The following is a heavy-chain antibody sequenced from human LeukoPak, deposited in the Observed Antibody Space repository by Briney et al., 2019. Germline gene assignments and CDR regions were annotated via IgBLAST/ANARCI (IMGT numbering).Heavy chain of an antibody. J-gene: IGHJ3*02. CDR2: IYYSGST. CDR3: AGSSSYCSGGSCYSGGDAFDI. CDR1: GGSISSCDYY. Sequence: SQTLSLTCTVSGGSISSCDYYWSWIRQPPGKGLEWIGYIYYSGSTYYNPSLKSRVTISVDTSKNQFSLKLSSVTAADTAVYYCAGSSSYCSGGSCYSGGDAFDIWGQGTMVTVSS. V-gene: IGHV4-30-4*01. D-gene: IGHD2-15*01.